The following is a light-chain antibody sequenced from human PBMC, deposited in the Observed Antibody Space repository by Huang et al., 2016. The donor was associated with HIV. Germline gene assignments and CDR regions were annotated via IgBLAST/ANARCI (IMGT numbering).Light chain of an antibody. CDR1: QSVSSSY. J-gene: IGKJ3*01. CDR3: QHYGRAPPFT. CDR2: GAS. Sequence: EIVLMQSPGTLSLSPGERATLSCRASQSVSSSYLAWYKQKPGQAPRLLIYGASSRATGIPDRFSGSGSGTDYTLIISRLEPEDFAVYYCQHYGRAPPFTFGPGTKVDIK. V-gene: IGKV3-20*01.